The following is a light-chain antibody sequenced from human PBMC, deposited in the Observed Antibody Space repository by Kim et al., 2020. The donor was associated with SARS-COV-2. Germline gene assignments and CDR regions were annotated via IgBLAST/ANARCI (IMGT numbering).Light chain of an antibody. CDR2: GKN. V-gene: IGLV3-19*01. CDR3: NSRDSSGNQLRV. J-gene: IGLJ3*02. CDR1: SLRSYY. Sequence: LGQTVRITCQGDSLRSYYASWYQQKPGQAPVLVIYGKNNRPSGIPDRFSGSSSGNTASLTNTGAQAEDEADYYCNSRDSSGNQLRVFGGGTQLTVL.